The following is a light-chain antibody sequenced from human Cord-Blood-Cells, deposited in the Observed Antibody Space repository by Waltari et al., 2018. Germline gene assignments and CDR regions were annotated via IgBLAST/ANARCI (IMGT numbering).Light chain of an antibody. CDR2: DTS. CDR3: LLSYSGAWV. V-gene: IGLV7-46*01. CDR1: TGAVTRGHY. Sequence: QAVVTQEPSLTVSPGGTVTFTCCPSTGAVTRGHYPYWFQQKPVQAPRTLIYDTSNNPSWTPARFSGSLLGGKAALTLSGAQPEDEAEYYCLLSYSGAWVFGGGTKLTVL. J-gene: IGLJ3*02.